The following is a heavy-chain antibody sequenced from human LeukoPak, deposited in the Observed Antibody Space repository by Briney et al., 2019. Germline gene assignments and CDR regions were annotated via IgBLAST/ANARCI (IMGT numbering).Heavy chain of an antibody. CDR1: GFTFSSYE. CDR2: IKSKTDGGTT. J-gene: IGHJ4*02. Sequence: PGGSLRLSCAASGFTFSSYEMNWVRQAPGKGLEWVGRIKSKTDGGTTDYAAPVKGRFTISRDNSKNTLYLQMNSLRAEDTAVYYCAREIWFGDYRWSQGTLVTVSS. V-gene: IGHV3-15*01. D-gene: IGHD3-10*01. CDR3: AREIWFGDYR.